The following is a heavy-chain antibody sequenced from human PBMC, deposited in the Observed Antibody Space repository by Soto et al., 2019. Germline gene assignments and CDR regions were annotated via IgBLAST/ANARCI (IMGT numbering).Heavy chain of an antibody. J-gene: IGHJ4*02. D-gene: IGHD1-20*01. Sequence: GSLRLSCAASGFTFSSYGMHWIRQAQGKGLEWVAVISYDGSNKYYADSVKGRFTISRDNSKNTLYLQMNSLRAEDTAVYYCAKAPFRYNWNDGLDYWGQGTLVTVSS. CDR1: GFTFSSYG. V-gene: IGHV3-30*18. CDR3: AKAPFRYNWNDGLDY. CDR2: ISYDGSNK.